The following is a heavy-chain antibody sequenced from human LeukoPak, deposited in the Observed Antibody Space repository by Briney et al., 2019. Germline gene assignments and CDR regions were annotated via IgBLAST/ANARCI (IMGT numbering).Heavy chain of an antibody. V-gene: IGHV3-64*01. Sequence: GGSLSLLCAVSILTLSLFAIHGARQAPGKGRVFVSSISSIGISTFYGNSVKGRFTISRDNSKNTVYLQMGSLRDEDMAVYYCARTQQWLATGGWYWFDTWGQGTLVTVSS. J-gene: IGHJ5*02. D-gene: IGHD6-19*01. CDR2: ISSIGIST. CDR1: ILTLSLFA. CDR3: ARTQQWLATGGWYWFDT.